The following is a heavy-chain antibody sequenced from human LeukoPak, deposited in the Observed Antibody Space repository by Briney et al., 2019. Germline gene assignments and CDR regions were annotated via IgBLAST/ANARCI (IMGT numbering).Heavy chain of an antibody. Sequence: ASVKVSCKASGGTFSSYAISWVRQAPGQGLEWMGGIIPIFGTANYAQKFQGRVTITADKSTSTAYMELRSLRSDDTAVYYCARGSEGGYDYYFDYWGQGTLVTVSS. CDR1: GGTFSSYA. D-gene: IGHD5-12*01. CDR2: IIPIFGTA. V-gene: IGHV1-69*06. J-gene: IGHJ4*02. CDR3: ARGSEGGYDYYFDY.